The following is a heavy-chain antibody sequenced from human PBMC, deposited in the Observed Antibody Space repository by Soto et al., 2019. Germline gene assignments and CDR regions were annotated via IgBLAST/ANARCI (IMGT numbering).Heavy chain of an antibody. CDR1: GFTFSSYW. V-gene: IGHV3-74*01. CDR2: INSDGSST. D-gene: IGHD6-13*01. CDR3: AREEGIAAAPIN. J-gene: IGHJ4*02. Sequence: GGSLRLSCAASGFTFSSYWMHWVRQAPGKGLVWVSRINSDGSSTNYADSVKGRFTISRDNAKNTLYLQMNSLRAEDTAVYYCAREEGIAAAPINRGQRTPVTVSS.